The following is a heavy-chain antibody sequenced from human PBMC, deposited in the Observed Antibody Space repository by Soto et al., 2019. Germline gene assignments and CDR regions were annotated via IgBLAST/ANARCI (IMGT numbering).Heavy chain of an antibody. CDR3: ASLSSGGQTLDY. V-gene: IGHV1-46*01. J-gene: IGHJ4*02. CDR1: GYTFTSYY. Sequence: ASVKVSCKASGYTFTSYYMHWVRQAPGQGLEWMGIINPSGCSTSYAQKFQGRVTMTRDTSTSTVYMELSSLRSEDTAVYYCASLSSGGQTLDYWAQGTLVTVSS. D-gene: IGHD2-15*01. CDR2: INPSGCST.